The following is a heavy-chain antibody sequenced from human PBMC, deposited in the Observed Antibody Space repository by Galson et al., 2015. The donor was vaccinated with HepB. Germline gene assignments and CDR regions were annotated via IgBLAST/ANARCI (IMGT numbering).Heavy chain of an antibody. CDR1: GYTLSSYS. CDR3: ARGGFVAVVTATLNNWFDP. V-gene: IGHV1-18*01. D-gene: IGHD2-15*01. CDR2: ISAYDSST. J-gene: IGHJ5*02. Sequence: QSGAEVKKPGESLKIPCKASGYTLSSYSIAWVRQAPGQGLEWMGWISAYDSSTNYAQKLQGRVTMTTETSTTTAYMELRNLRSDDTAVYYCARGGFVAVVTATLNNWFDPWGQGTLVIVSS.